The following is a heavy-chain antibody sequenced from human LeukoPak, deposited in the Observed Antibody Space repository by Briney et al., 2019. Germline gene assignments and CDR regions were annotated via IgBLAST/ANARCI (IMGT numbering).Heavy chain of an antibody. D-gene: IGHD3-22*01. Sequence: SETLSLTCTVSGGSISSSSYYWGWIRQPPGKGLEWIGSIYYSGSTYYNPSLKSRVTISVDTSKNQFSLKLSSVTAADTAVYYCARGQRYYYDSTVTFFDYWGQGTLVTVSS. V-gene: IGHV4-39*07. CDR2: IYYSGST. CDR3: ARGQRYYYDSTVTFFDY. CDR1: GGSISSSSYY. J-gene: IGHJ4*02.